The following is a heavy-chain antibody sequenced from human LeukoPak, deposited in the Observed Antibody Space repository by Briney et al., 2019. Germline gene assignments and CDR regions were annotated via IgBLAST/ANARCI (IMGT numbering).Heavy chain of an antibody. J-gene: IGHJ6*03. CDR3: ARGRVSSSTWYSTYYYFFYMDF. Sequence: PSETLSLTCGVSGGSISSSNWWSWVRQPPGKGLEWIGYVDHTGSTKFNPSLNGRVSISRDTSNNFFSLRLRSVTAADTAVYFCARGRVSSSTWYSTYYYFFYMDFWGKGTTVTVSS. D-gene: IGHD4-11*01. V-gene: IGHV4-4*02. CDR1: GGSISSSNW. CDR2: VDHTGST.